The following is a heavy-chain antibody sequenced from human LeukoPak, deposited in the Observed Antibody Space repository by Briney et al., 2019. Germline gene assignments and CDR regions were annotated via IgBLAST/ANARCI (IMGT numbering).Heavy chain of an antibody. CDR2: TYYRSKWYN. CDR3: ARAGGITGTENFDY. J-gene: IGHJ4*02. CDR1: GDSVSSNSAA. D-gene: IGHD1-20*01. V-gene: IGHV6-1*01. Sequence: SQTLSLTCAISGDSVSSNSAAWNWIRQSPSRGLEWLGRTYYRSKWYNDYAVSVKSRVTINPDTSKNQFSLQLNSVTPEDTAVYYCARAGGITGTENFDYWGQGTLVTVSS.